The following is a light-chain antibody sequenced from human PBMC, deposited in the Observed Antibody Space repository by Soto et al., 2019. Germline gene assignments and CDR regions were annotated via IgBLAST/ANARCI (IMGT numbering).Light chain of an antibody. CDR1: SSNIGAGYD. CDR3: NSYDSILSTVL. CDR2: GNS. V-gene: IGLV1-40*01. Sequence: QSVLTQPPSVSGAPGQRVTISCTGSSSNIGAGYDVHWYQQLPGTAPKLLIYGNSNRPSGVPDRFAGSRSGTSASLAITGLQDEDEADYCFNSYDSILSTVLFGGGTKLTVL. J-gene: IGLJ2*01.